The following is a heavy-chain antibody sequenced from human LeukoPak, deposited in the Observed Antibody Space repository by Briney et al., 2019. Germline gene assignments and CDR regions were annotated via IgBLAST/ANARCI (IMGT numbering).Heavy chain of an antibody. V-gene: IGHV3-23*01. CDR1: GFTFSSYA. CDR3: AKGGNYDFWSGYYDDY. CDR2: ISGSGGST. Sequence: PGGSLRLSCAASGFTFSSYAMSWVRQAPGKGLEWVSAISGSGGSTYYADSVKGRFTISRDNSKNTLYLQTNSLRAEDTAVYYCAKGGNYDFWSGYYDDYWGQGTLVTVSS. D-gene: IGHD3-3*01. J-gene: IGHJ4*02.